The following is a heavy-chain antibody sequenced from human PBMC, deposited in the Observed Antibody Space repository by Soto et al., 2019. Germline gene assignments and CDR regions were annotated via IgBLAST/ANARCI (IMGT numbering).Heavy chain of an antibody. CDR1: GSTFSNYS. Sequence: ASVKVSCKTSGSTFSNYSISCVRHAPGQGLEWMGSTSPYNGNGNYIEKFQCRVSMTTDTSTTTAYMELTSLTSDDTAIYYCARAISLILAAPAYWGQRTLVTVSS. D-gene: IGHD2-8*02. J-gene: IGHJ4*02. CDR3: ARAISLILAAPAY. CDR2: TSPYNGNG. V-gene: IGHV1-18*04.